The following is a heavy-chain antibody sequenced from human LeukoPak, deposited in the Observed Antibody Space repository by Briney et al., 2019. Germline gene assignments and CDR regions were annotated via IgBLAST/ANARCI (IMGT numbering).Heavy chain of an antibody. D-gene: IGHD1-26*01. CDR3: ANDPEGGSYLKFDY. J-gene: IGHJ4*02. CDR1: GFTFSSYA. V-gene: IGHV3-30*18. Sequence: GGSLRLSCAASGFTFSSYAMSWVRQAPGKGLEWVAVISYDGSNKYYADSVKGRFTISRDNSKNTLYLQMNSLRAEDTAVYYCANDPEGGSYLKFDYWGQGTLVTVSS. CDR2: ISYDGSNK.